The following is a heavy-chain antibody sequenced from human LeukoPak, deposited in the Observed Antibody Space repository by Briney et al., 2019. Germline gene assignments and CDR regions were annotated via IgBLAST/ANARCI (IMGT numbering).Heavy chain of an antibody. J-gene: IGHJ4*02. Sequence: ASVKVSRKASGGTFSSYAMHWVRQAPGQRFEWMGWIDAGNGDTRYSQKFQGRVTITRDTSASTAYIELRSLRSEDTAMYYCARGSTSDWPLDHWGQETLVTISS. CDR3: ARGSTSDWPLDH. D-gene: IGHD2-2*01. CDR1: GGTFSSYA. V-gene: IGHV1-3*01. CDR2: IDAGNGDT.